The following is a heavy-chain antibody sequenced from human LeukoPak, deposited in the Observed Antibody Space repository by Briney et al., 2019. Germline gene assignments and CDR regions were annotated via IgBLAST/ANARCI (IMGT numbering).Heavy chain of an antibody. CDR1: GFTFSSYS. CDR2: ISSSSSYI. J-gene: IGHJ4*02. V-gene: IGHV3-21*01. CDR3: ASWGGLVPAAPYNDY. D-gene: IGHD2-2*01. Sequence: GGSLRLSCAASGFTFSSYSMNWVRQAPGKGLEWGSSISSSSSYIYYADSVKGRFTISRDNAKNSLYLQMKSLRAEDTAVYYCASWGGLVPAAPYNDYWGQGTLVTVSS.